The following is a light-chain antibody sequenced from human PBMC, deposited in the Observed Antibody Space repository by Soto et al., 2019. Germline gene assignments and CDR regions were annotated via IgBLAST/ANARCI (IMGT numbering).Light chain of an antibody. CDR2: DVS. V-gene: IGLV2-14*01. CDR1: SSDVVGYNY. Sequence: QSVLTQPASGFGSPGQSLPISGPGTSSDVVGYNYVSWYQQHPGKAPKLMIYDVSNRPSGVSNRFSGSKSGNTASLTISGLQAEDEADYYCSSYTSSSTLYYVFGTGTKVTVL. CDR3: SSYTSSSTLYYV. J-gene: IGLJ1*01.